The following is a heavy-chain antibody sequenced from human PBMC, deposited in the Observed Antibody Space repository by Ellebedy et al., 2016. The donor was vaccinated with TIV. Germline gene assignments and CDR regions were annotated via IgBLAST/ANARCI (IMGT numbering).Heavy chain of an antibody. D-gene: IGHD2-2*01. J-gene: IGHJ6*03. CDR1: GFTFSSYS. CDR2: ISSSSSYI. V-gene: IGHV3-21*01. Sequence: GGSLRLSXAASGFTFSSYSMNWVRQAPGKGLEWVSSISSSSSYIYYADSVKGRFTISRDNAKNSLYLQMNSLRAEDTAVYYCARISTSSEYYYYMDVWGKGTTVTVSS. CDR3: ARISTSSEYYYYMDV.